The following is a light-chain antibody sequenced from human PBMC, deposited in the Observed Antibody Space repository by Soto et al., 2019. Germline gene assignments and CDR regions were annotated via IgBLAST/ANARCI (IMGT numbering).Light chain of an antibody. Sequence: EIVVTQSPATLSLSPGERATLSCRASQSVNNYLAWYQQKPGQAPRLLIYDASSRATDIPARFSGSGSGTDFTLTISSLEPEDFATYYCHQRSNWPLTFGGGTKVEIK. J-gene: IGKJ4*01. V-gene: IGKV3-11*01. CDR2: DAS. CDR1: QSVNNY. CDR3: HQRSNWPLT.